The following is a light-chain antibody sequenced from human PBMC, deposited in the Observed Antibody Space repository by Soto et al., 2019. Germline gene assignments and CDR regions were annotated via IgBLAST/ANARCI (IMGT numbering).Light chain of an antibody. J-gene: IGKJ2*01. CDR1: QTITTY. CDR3: QQTYGTPNT. CDR2: AAI. Sequence: DIQMTQSPSSLSASVGDRVTITCRASQTITTYLNLYQHNPGKAPKLLIYAAISLQSGVPSRLSSSGSRTDFTLTISSLQPDDFATYYCQQTYGTPNTVGQGTKVEIK. V-gene: IGKV1-39*01.